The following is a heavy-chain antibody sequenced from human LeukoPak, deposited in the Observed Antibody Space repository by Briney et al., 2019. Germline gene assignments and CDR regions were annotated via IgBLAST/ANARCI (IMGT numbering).Heavy chain of an antibody. CDR3: ARDWGYCSGGSCYGYYYYGMDV. D-gene: IGHD2-15*01. CDR1: GGTFSSYA. J-gene: IGHJ6*02. V-gene: IGHV1-69*04. Sequence: ASVKVSCKASGGTFSSYAISWVRQAPGQGLDWMGRIIPILGIANYAQKFQGRVTITADKSTSTAYMELSSLRSEDTAVYYCARDWGYCSGGSCYGYYYYGMDVWGQGTTVTVSS. CDR2: IIPILGIA.